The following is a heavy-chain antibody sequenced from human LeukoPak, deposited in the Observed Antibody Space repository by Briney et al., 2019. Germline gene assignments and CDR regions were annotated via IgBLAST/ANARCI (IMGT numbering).Heavy chain of an antibody. J-gene: IGHJ6*03. CDR3: ARDLVKAYGSGSYYYYYMDV. D-gene: IGHD3-10*01. CDR1: GFTFSSYA. Sequence: GGSLRLSCAASGFTFSSYAMSWVRQAPGKGLEWVSSISSSSSYIYYADSVKGRFTISRDNAKNSLYLQMNSLRAEDTAVYYCARDLVKAYGSGSYYYYYMDVWGKGTTVTISS. CDR2: ISSSSSYI. V-gene: IGHV3-21*01.